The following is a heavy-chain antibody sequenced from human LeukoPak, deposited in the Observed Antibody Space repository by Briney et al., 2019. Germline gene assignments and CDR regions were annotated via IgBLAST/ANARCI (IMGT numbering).Heavy chain of an antibody. CDR2: INSDGSDT. J-gene: IGHJ4*02. CDR3: ARDLNRRVSTDY. V-gene: IGHV3-74*01. CDR1: GFTLRIYC. Sequence: GGSLRLSCAASGFTLRIYCMHWVRQAPGKGLVWVSRINSDGSDTIYGDSVKGRFTISRDNAKNTLYLQMDSLRAEDTAVYYCARDLNRRVSTDYWGQGTLVTVSS.